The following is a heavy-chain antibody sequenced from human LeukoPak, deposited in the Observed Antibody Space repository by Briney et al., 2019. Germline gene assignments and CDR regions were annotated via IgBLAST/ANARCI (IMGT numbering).Heavy chain of an antibody. CDR2: IYYSGST. V-gene: IGHV4-39*07. D-gene: IGHD1-26*01. CDR1: GGSISSSSYY. Sequence: SETLSLTCTVSGGSISSSSYYWGWIRQPPGKGLEWIGSIYYSGSTYYNPSLKSRVTISVDTSKNQFSLKLSSVTAADTAVYYCARDKELLSDWGQGTLVTVSS. CDR3: ARDKELLSD. J-gene: IGHJ4*02.